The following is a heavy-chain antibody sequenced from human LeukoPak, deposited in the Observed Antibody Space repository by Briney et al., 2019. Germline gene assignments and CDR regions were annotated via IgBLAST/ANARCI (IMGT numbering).Heavy chain of an antibody. D-gene: IGHD6-6*01. Sequence: KVSCKVSGYTLTELSMHWVRQASGKGLEWVGRIRSKANSYATAYAASVKGRFTISRDDSKNTAYLQMNSLKTEDTAVYYCTRLSSLGYADYWGQGTLVTVSS. V-gene: IGHV3-73*01. CDR3: TRLSSLGYADY. CDR1: GYTLTELS. J-gene: IGHJ4*02. CDR2: IRSKANSYAT.